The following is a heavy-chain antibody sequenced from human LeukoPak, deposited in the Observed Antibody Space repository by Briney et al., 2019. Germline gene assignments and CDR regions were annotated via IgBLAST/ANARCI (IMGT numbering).Heavy chain of an antibody. D-gene: IGHD2-15*01. J-gene: IGHJ2*01. CDR3: ARDCSGGSCYGPVYWYFDL. CDR1: GYTFTAYG. V-gene: IGHV1-69*05. CDR2: IIPIFGTA. Sequence: SVKVSCKASGYTFTAYGMSWVRQAPGQGLELMGWIIPIFGTAYYAQKFQGRVTITTDESTNTAYRELNSLRSEDTAVYYCARDCSGGSCYGPVYWYFDLWGRGTLVTVSS.